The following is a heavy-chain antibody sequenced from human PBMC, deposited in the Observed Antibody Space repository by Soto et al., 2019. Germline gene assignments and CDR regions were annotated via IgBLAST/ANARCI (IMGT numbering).Heavy chain of an antibody. Sequence: SLRLSCASSGLTVSIYAIHWVRHAPGKGLEWVAVISYDGSNKYYADSVKGRFTISRDNSKNTLYLQMNSLRAEDTAVYYCERGDGSGSYYDSVNPGYLDYWGQGTRVTVSS. CDR3: ERGDGSGSYYDSVNPGYLDY. J-gene: IGHJ4*02. CDR1: GLTVSIYA. D-gene: IGHD3-10*01. V-gene: IGHV3-30-3*01. CDR2: ISYDGSNK.